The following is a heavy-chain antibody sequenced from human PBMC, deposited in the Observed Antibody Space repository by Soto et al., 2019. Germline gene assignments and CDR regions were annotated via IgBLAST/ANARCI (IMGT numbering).Heavy chain of an antibody. Sequence: GGSLRLSCAASGFTFSSYAMHWVRQAPGKGLEWVAVISYDGSNKYYADSVKGRFTISRDNSKNTLYLQMNSLRVEDTAVYYCARDRVAHYYYGMDVWGQGTTVTVSS. CDR3: ARDRVAHYYYGMDV. J-gene: IGHJ6*02. CDR1: GFTFSSYA. D-gene: IGHD3-3*01. CDR2: ISYDGSNK. V-gene: IGHV3-30-3*01.